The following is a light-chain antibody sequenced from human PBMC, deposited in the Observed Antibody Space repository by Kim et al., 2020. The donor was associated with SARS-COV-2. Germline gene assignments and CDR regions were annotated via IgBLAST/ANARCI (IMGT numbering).Light chain of an antibody. CDR2: LNSDGSH. J-gene: IGLJ3*02. V-gene: IGLV4-69*01. CDR3: QTWGTGIRV. CDR1: SGHSSYA. Sequence: ASVKLSCTRSSGHSSYAIAWHQQQAEKGPRYLMKLNSDGSHSKGDGIPDRFSGSSSGAERYLTISSLQSEDEADYYCQTWGTGIRVFGGGTQLTVL.